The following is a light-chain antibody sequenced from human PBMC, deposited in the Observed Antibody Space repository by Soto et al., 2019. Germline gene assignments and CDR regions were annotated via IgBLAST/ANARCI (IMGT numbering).Light chain of an antibody. CDR1: QSVSSKY. J-gene: IGKJ3*01. CDR2: GTS. CDR3: QQYVSSLFT. Sequence: EIVLTQSPGTLSLSPGERATLSCRASQSVSSKYLAWYQQKPGQAPRVLIYGTSIRASGVPERFSGGGSGTDFTLTITRLEPEDFAVYYWQQYVSSLFTFGPGTKVDFK. V-gene: IGKV3-20*01.